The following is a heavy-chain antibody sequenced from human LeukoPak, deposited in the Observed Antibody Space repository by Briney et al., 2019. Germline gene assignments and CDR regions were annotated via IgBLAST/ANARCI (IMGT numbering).Heavy chain of an antibody. CDR1: GFTFGDYA. J-gene: IGHJ5*02. CDR2: IRSKSYGGTT. D-gene: IGHD6-19*01. V-gene: IGHV3-49*03. Sequence: GGSLRLSCTASGFTFGDYAMSWFRQAPGKGLEWVGFIRSKSYGGTTEYAASVKGRFTISRDDSKSIAYLQMNSLKTEDTAVCYCTRSPLSHSSGWYLHDPWGQGTLVTVSS. CDR3: TRSPLSHSSGWYLHDP.